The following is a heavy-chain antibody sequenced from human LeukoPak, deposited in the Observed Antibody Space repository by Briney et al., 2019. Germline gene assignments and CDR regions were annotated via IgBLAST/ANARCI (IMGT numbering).Heavy chain of an antibody. V-gene: IGHV1-18*01. D-gene: IGHD2-15*01. CDR3: ARDLRYCSGGSCYRHFDY. CDR1: GYTFTSYG. J-gene: IGHJ4*02. Sequence: GALVKVSCKASGYTFTSYGISWVRQAPGQGLEWMGWISAYNGNTNYAQKLQGRVTMTTDTSTSTAYMELRSLRSDNTAVYYCARDLRYCSGGSCYRHFDYWGQGTLVTVSS. CDR2: ISAYNGNT.